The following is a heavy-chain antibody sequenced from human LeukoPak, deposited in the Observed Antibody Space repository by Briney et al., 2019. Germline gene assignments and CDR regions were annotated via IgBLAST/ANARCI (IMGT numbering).Heavy chain of an antibody. V-gene: IGHV4-38-2*02. Sequence: SETLSLTCAVSGYSISSGYYWGWIRQPPGKGLEWIGSIYHSGSTYYNPSLKSRVTISLDTSKNQFSLKLSSVTAADTAVYHCARDHCSGGSCYSFPDWYFGLWGRGTLVTVSS. D-gene: IGHD2-15*01. CDR1: GYSISSGYY. CDR3: ARDHCSGGSCYSFPDWYFGL. CDR2: IYHSGST. J-gene: IGHJ2*01.